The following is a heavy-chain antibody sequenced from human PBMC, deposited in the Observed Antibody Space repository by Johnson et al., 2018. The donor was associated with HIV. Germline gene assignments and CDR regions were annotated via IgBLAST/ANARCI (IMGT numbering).Heavy chain of an antibody. J-gene: IGHJ3*02. Sequence: QVQLVESGGGVVQPGRSLRLSCAASGFTFSSYAMHWVRQAPGKGLEWVAVISYDGSNKYYADSVKGRFTISRDNSKNTLYLQMNSLRGEDTAVYYCAREVSSGGYCTTTACYGEAFDIWGQGTMVTVSS. D-gene: IGHD2-2*01. V-gene: IGHV3-30-3*01. CDR2: ISYDGSNK. CDR1: GFTFSSYA. CDR3: AREVSSGGYCTTTACYGEAFDI.